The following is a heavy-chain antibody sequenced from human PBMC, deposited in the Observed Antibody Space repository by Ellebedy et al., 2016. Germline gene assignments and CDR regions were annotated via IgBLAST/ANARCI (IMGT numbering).Heavy chain of an antibody. V-gene: IGHV3-9*01. D-gene: IGHD3-16*01. CDR2: ISRNSGNI. CDR3: AKDASMITFGGVRVDY. Sequence: GGSLRLSCAASGFTFDEYAMHWVRQAPGKGLEWFSGISRNSGNIGYADSVKGRFTISRDNAKNSLYLQMNSLRAEDTALYYCAKDASMITFGGVRVDYWGQGTLVTVSS. J-gene: IGHJ4*02. CDR1: GFTFDEYA.